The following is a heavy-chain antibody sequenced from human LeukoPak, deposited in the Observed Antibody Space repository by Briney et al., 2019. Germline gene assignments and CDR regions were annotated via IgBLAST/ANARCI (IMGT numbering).Heavy chain of an antibody. Sequence: SETLSLTCTVSGGSLSSGNYFWNWVRQPAGKGLDWIGRIYPSGSTNYNPSLKSRVTISVDTSKNQFSLRLSSVTAADTAVYYCARESTQGVMDVWGQGTTVTVSS. J-gene: IGHJ6*02. CDR1: GGSLSSGNYF. CDR2: IYPSGST. V-gene: IGHV4-61*02. CDR3: ARESTQGVMDV.